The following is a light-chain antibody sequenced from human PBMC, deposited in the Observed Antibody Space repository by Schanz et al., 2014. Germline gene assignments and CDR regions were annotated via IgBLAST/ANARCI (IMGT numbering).Light chain of an antibody. J-gene: IGKJ1*01. CDR2: GAS. CDR3: QQYNNWPPWT. CDR1: QSVSSY. Sequence: IVLTQSPGTLSLSPGERATLSCRASQSVSSYLAWYQQKPGQAPRLLIYGASTRATAFPARFSGSGSGTEFTLTISSLQSEDFAVYFCQQYNNWPPWTFGQGTKVEIK. V-gene: IGKV3-15*01.